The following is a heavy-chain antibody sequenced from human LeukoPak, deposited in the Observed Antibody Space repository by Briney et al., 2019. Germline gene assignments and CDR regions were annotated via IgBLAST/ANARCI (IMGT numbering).Heavy chain of an antibody. Sequence: GGSLSLSCAVSGFTLTSYWIHWVRQAPGKGLVWVSRINSDGSSTSYADSVKGRFTISRDNAKNTLYLQMNSLRAEDTAVYYCAGDRSDMIGDWGQGTLVTVSS. V-gene: IGHV3-74*01. D-gene: IGHD3-16*01. CDR3: AGDRSDMIGD. CDR2: INSDGSST. J-gene: IGHJ4*02. CDR1: GFTLTSYW.